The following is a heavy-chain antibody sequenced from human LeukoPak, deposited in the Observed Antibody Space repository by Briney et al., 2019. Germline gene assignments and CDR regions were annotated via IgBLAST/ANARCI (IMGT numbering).Heavy chain of an antibody. V-gene: IGHV3-74*01. Sequence: GGSLRLSCAASGFTFSNYWMHWVRQAPGKGLVWVSLINSDGSSTNYADSVKGRFTIYRDNAKNTLYLQMNSLGAEDTAVYYCARDYGDAFDVWGQGTVVTVSS. J-gene: IGHJ3*01. CDR3: ARDYGDAFDV. CDR2: INSDGSST. D-gene: IGHD4-17*01. CDR1: GFTFSNYW.